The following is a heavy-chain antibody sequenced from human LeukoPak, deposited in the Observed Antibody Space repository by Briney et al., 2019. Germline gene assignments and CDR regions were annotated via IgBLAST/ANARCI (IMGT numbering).Heavy chain of an antibody. CDR1: GFIFSSHA. V-gene: IGHV3-23*01. Sequence: PGGSLRLSCAASGFIFSSHAMSWVRQAPGKGLEWVSSVSLSGGSTYYADSVKDRFTISRDNSKDTLYLQMNGLRAEDMAIYYCAKSKVVGATRRGLFDYWGQGTLVTVSS. D-gene: IGHD1-26*01. CDR2: VSLSGGST. CDR3: AKSKVVGATRRGLFDY. J-gene: IGHJ4*02.